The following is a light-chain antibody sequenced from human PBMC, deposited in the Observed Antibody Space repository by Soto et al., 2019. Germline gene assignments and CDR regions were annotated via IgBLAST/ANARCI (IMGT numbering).Light chain of an antibody. CDR2: GAS. Sequence: EIVMTQSPATLSVSPGKRATLSARASQSVSSSYLAWYQQKPGQAPRLVIYGASSRATGIPDRFTGSGSGTDFTLTISRLEPEDFAVYYCHQFGSSPTFGQGTKVDIK. V-gene: IGKV3-20*01. J-gene: IGKJ1*01. CDR1: QSVSSSY. CDR3: HQFGSSPT.